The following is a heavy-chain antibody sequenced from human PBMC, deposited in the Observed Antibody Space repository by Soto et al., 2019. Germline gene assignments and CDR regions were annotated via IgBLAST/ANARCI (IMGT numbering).Heavy chain of an antibody. D-gene: IGHD2-2*02. J-gene: IGHJ6*02. CDR1: GFTFSGSA. V-gene: IGHV3-73*01. Sequence: GGSLRLSCAASGFTFSGSAMHWVRQASGKGLEWVGRIRSKANSYATAYAASVKGRFTISRDDSKNTAYLQMNSLKTEDTAVYYCTRQVYCSSTSCYTHYYYGMDVWGQGTTVTVSS. CDR2: IRSKANSYAT. CDR3: TRQVYCSSTSCYTHYYYGMDV.